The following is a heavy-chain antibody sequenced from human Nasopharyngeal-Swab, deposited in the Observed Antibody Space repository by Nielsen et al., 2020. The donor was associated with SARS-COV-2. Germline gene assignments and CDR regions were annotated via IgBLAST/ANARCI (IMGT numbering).Heavy chain of an antibody. J-gene: IGHJ6*03. CDR3: ARGLLYSSSPPPYYYYYMDV. D-gene: IGHD6-13*01. CDR2: INHSGST. V-gene: IGHV4-34*01. CDR1: GGSFSGYY. Sequence: SETLSLTCAVYGGSFSGYYWSWIRQPPGKGLEWIGEINHSGSTNYNPSLKSRVTISVDTSKNQFSLKLSSVTAADTAVYYCARGLLYSSSPPPYYYYYMDVWGKGTTVTVSS.